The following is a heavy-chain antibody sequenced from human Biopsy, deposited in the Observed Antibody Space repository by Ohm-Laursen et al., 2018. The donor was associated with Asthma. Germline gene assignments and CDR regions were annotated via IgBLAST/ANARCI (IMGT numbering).Heavy chain of an antibody. V-gene: IGHV1-69*13. D-gene: IGHD2-2*01. J-gene: IGHJ4*02. CDR3: ARGPEYVRSSGALDY. CDR1: GDSFSNYA. Sequence: SVKVSCKASGDSFSNYAISWVRQAPGQGLEWMGGLIPVLGTPDHAQMFEGRVTIAADESTSTAYMELSSLSSEDTALYYCARGPEYVRSSGALDYWGQGTLVTVSS. CDR2: LIPVLGTP.